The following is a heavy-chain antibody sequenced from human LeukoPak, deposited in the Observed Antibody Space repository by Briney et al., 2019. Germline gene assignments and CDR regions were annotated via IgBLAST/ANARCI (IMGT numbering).Heavy chain of an antibody. J-gene: IGHJ6*02. CDR3: ARDKYSSSWYLYYYYGMDV. Sequence: GGSLRLSCAASGFTFSSYWMSWVRQAPGKGLEWVANIKQDGSEKYYVDSVKGRFTISRDNAKNSLYLRMNSLRAEDTAVYYCARDKYSSSWYLYYYYGMDVWGQGTTVTVSS. D-gene: IGHD6-13*01. V-gene: IGHV3-7*01. CDR2: IKQDGSEK. CDR1: GFTFSSYW.